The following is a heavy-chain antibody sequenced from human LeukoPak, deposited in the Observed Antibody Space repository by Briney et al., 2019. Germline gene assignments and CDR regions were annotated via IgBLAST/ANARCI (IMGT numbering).Heavy chain of an antibody. CDR3: AAPTRLSHDALDI. Sequence: ASVKVSCQASGYTFTQYYMHWVRPAPGQGLEWMGWINPNSGGTNYAQKFQGRVTMTRDTSISTAYMELSRLRSDDTAVYYCAAPTRLSHDALDIWGQGTMVTVSS. V-gene: IGHV1-2*02. CDR1: GYTFTQYY. J-gene: IGHJ3*02. CDR2: INPNSGGT.